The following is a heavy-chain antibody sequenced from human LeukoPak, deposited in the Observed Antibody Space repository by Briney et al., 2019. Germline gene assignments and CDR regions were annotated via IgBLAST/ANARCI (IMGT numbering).Heavy chain of an antibody. J-gene: IGHJ4*02. D-gene: IGHD3-22*01. CDR3: ANRNFYDSSGYYYQYYFDY. CDR2: IYSGGST. CDR1: GFTVSSNY. Sequence: PGGSLRLSCAAAGFTVSSNYMSWVRQAPGKGLEWVSVIYSGGSTYYADSVKGRFTISRDNSKNTLYLQMNSLRAEDTAVYYCANRNFYDSSGYYYQYYFDYWGQGTQVTVSS. V-gene: IGHV3-53*01.